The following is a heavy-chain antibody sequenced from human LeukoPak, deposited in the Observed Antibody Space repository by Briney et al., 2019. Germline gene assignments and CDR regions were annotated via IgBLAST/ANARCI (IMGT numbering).Heavy chain of an antibody. J-gene: IGHJ4*02. D-gene: IGHD3-22*01. CDR1: GGTFSSYA. V-gene: IGHV1-69*05. Sequence: SVKVSCKASGGTFSSYAISWVRQAPGQGLEWMGGIIPIFGTANYAQKLQGRVTMTTDTSTSAAYMELRSLRSDDTAVYYCARGRYDSSAANYWGQGTLVTVSS. CDR2: IIPIFGTA. CDR3: ARGRYDSSAANY.